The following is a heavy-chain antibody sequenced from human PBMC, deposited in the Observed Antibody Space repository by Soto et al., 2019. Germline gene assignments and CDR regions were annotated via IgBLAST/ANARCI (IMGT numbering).Heavy chain of an antibody. CDR1: GYTFTSYA. CDR3: ARGAYYYDSSGYEIGAFDI. D-gene: IGHD3-22*01. CDR2: INAGNGNT. V-gene: IGHV1-3*01. J-gene: IGHJ3*02. Sequence: ASVKVSCKASGYTFTSYAMHWVRQAPGQRLEWMGWINAGNGNTKYSQKFQGRVTITRDTSASTAYMELSSLRSEDTAVYYCARGAYYYDSSGYEIGAFDIWGQGTMVTLSS.